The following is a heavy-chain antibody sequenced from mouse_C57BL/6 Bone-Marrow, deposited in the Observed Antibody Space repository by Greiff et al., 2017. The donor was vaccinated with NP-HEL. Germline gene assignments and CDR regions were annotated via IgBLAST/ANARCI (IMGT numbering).Heavy chain of an antibody. Sequence: SGAELVRPGASVKLSCTASGFNIKDDYMHWVKQRPEQGLEWIGWIDPENGDTEYASKFQGKATITADTSSNTAYLQLSSLTSEDTAVYYCTTDYGSSYAMDYWGQGTSVTVSS. CDR1: GFNIKDDY. CDR3: TTDYGSSYAMDY. CDR2: IDPENGDT. J-gene: IGHJ4*01. D-gene: IGHD1-1*01. V-gene: IGHV14-4*01.